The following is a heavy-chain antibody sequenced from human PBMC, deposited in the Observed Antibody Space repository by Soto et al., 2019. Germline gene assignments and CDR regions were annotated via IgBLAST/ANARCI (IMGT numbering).Heavy chain of an antibody. CDR3: MLGSGWKDFDY. CDR2: IYNSGRT. J-gene: IGHJ4*02. Sequence: SDTLSRTLTVNGCPITIGTYYWGWILQTPGNRQEWSETIYNSGRTYYNPYLKRRATKSVNTSKNQYSLNQNAMTAADTAVYYCMLGSGWKDFDYWGQG. CDR1: GCPITIGTYY. V-gene: IGHV4-39*01. D-gene: IGHD3-22*01.